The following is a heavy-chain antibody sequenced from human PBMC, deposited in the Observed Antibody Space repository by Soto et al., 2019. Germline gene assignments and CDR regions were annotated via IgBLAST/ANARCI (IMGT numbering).Heavy chain of an antibody. D-gene: IGHD3-16*01. V-gene: IGHV3-53*01. J-gene: IGHJ4*02. CDR3: AGRLTTAASLDH. CDR2: IHGGGST. Sequence: VQLVESGGGLIQPGGSLRLSCAASGFSVSNNHMTWVRQAAGKGLEWVSLIHGGGSTYYADSVKGRFTISRDNSKNTLYLQMDSLRAEDTAIYYCAGRLTTAASLDHWGQGTLVTVSS. CDR1: GFSVSNNH.